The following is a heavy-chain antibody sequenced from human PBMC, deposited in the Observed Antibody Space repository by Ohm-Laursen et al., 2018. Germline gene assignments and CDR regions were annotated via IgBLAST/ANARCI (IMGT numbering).Heavy chain of an antibody. CDR1: GFTFSSYW. V-gene: IGHV3-7*01. D-gene: IGHD2/OR15-2a*01. J-gene: IGHJ4*02. CDR2: IKHDGSEK. Sequence: SLRLSCTASGFTFSSYWMTWVRQAPAKGLEWVANIKHDGSEKYYVDSVKGRFTISRDNGKNSLYLQMDSLRVEDTAVYFCARESIAPFFWGQGTLVTVSS. CDR3: ARESIAPFF.